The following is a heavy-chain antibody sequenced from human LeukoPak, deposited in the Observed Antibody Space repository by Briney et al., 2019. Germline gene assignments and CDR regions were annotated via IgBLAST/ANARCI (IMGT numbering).Heavy chain of an antibody. J-gene: IGHJ4*02. CDR1: GGSISSSSYY. V-gene: IGHV4-39*01. D-gene: IGHD3-3*01. CDR3: ASLHDFWSGYHLDY. Sequence: SETLSLTCTVSGGSISSSSYYWVWIRQPPGKGLEWTGSIYYSGSTYSNPSLTSRGTISVDTSKNQFSLKLSSVTAADTAVYYYASLHDFWSGYHLDYWGQGTLVTVSS. CDR2: IYYSGST.